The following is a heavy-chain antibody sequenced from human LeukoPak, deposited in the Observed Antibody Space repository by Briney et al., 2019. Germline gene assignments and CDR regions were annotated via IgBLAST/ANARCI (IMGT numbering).Heavy chain of an antibody. Sequence: PGGSLRLPCAVSGFTFSSYAMSWVRQAPGKGLEWVSAISGSGGSTYYADSVKGRFTISRDNSKNTLYLQMNSLRAEDTAVYYCAKEAMIVVVITLDAFDIWGQGTMVTVSS. CDR3: AKEAMIVVVITLDAFDI. V-gene: IGHV3-23*01. D-gene: IGHD3-22*01. CDR2: ISGSGGST. CDR1: GFTFSSYA. J-gene: IGHJ3*02.